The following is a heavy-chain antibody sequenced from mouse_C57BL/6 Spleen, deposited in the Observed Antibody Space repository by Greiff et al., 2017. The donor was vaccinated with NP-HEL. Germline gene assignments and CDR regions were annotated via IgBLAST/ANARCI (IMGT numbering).Heavy chain of an antibody. Sequence: EVQLQQSGPVLVKPGASVKMSCKASGYTFTDYYMNWVKQSHGKSLEWIGVINPYNGGTSYNQKFKGKATLTVDKSYSTAYMEINSLTSEDSAVYYCARDYYAMDYWGQGTSVTVSS. V-gene: IGHV1-19*01. CDR1: GYTFTDYY. CDR3: ARDYYAMDY. J-gene: IGHJ4*01. CDR2: INPYNGGT.